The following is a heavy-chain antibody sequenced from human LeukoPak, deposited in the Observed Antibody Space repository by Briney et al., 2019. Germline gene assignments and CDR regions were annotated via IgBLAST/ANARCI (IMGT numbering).Heavy chain of an antibody. CDR1: GGSFSGYY. V-gene: IGHV4-34*01. Sequence: SETLSLTCAVYGGSFSGYYWSWIRQPPGKGLEWIGEINHSGSTNYNPSLKSRVTISVDTSKNQFSLKLSSVTAADTAVYYCARDPPYYYDSSGYYPNWFDPWGQGTLVTVSS. D-gene: IGHD3-22*01. CDR3: ARDPPYYYDSSGYYPNWFDP. J-gene: IGHJ5*02. CDR2: INHSGST.